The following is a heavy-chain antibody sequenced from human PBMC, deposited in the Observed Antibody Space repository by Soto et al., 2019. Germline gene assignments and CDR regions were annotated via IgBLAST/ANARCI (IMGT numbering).Heavy chain of an antibody. CDR2: IYYSGST. CDR3: ARARISDGSNYYGSGSYYNEDYYYGMDV. J-gene: IGHJ6*02. V-gene: IGHV4-30-4*01. D-gene: IGHD3-10*01. Sequence: SETLSLTCTVSGGSISSGDYYWSWIRQPPGKGLEWIGYIYYSGSTYYNPSLKSRVTISVDTSKNQFSLKLSSVTAADTAVYYCARARISDGSNYYGSGSYYNEDYYYGMDVWGQGTTVT. CDR1: GGSISSGDYY.